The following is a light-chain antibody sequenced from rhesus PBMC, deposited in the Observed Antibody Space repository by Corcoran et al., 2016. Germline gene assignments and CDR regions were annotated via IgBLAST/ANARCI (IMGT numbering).Light chain of an antibody. V-gene: IGLV2-13*03. CDR1: SSDIGGYNR. J-gene: IGLJ1*01. CDR2: EVS. Sequence: QAAPTQSPSVSRSPGQSVTIPCTGTSSDIGGYNRVSWYQQPPGKAPKLMIYEVSKRPSGVSDRFSGSKSGNTASLSISGLQAEDGADYFCSAYASSSTYIFGAGTRLTVL. CDR3: SAYASSSTYI.